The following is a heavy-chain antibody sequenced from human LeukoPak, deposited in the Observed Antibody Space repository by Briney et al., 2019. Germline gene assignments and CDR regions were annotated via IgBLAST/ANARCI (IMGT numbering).Heavy chain of an antibody. Sequence: GGSLRLSCAASEFTFSDYAMSWVRQAAGKGLEWVSGISDTGRRTYYADSVKGRFTISRDDSKKTVYLQMNTLRAEDTAIYFCARHDSFIPYWGQGTLVTVSS. CDR3: ARHDSFIPY. CDR2: ISDTGRRT. CDR1: EFTFSDYA. J-gene: IGHJ4*02. D-gene: IGHD2-21*01. V-gene: IGHV3-23*01.